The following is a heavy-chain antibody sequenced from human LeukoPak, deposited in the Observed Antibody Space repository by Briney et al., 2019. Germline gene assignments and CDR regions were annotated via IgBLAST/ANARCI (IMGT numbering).Heavy chain of an antibody. J-gene: IGHJ4*02. CDR1: GFSFSTYS. Sequence: GGSLRLSCAVSGFSFSTYSINWVRQAPGKGLEWVSYISSGGSTIYYADSVKGRFTISRDNAKNSLYLQMNSLRAEDTAVYYCASEIKLTVVTRGAGDYWGQGILVTVSS. CDR3: ASEIKLTVVTRGAGDY. V-gene: IGHV3-48*01. D-gene: IGHD4-23*01. CDR2: ISSGGSTI.